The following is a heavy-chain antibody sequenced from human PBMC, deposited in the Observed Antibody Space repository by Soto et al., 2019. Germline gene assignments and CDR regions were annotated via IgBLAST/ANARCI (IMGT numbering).Heavy chain of an antibody. CDR1: EYTFRNYD. V-gene: IGHV1-8*02. CDR2: MNPNSGDT. CDR3: ARVPRNWGADY. D-gene: IGHD7-27*01. Sequence: QVQLVQSGAEVKKPGASVKVSCKASEYTFRNYDFTWVRQTTGQGLEWMGWMNPNSGDTGYAQKFQGRVTMTRNSSINTAYMELSSLTSEDTAVYYCARVPRNWGADYWGQGTLVTVSS. J-gene: IGHJ4*02.